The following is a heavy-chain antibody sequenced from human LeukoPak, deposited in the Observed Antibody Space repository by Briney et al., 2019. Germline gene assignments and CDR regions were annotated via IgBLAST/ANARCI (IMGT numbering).Heavy chain of an antibody. J-gene: IGHJ4*02. CDR1: GFTFTRSV. D-gene: IGHD6-13*01. CDR3: ARNLGPYSNIWYSEDY. Sequence: YMRLSCAAPGFTFTRSVMHWVREMSGEGRWWVAVISYGGTNKYYADSVKGRFTISRDNSQSTLYLQMNSLRVEDTAIYYCARNLGPYSNIWYSEDYWGQGTLDTVSS. V-gene: IGHV3-30*04. CDR2: ISYGGTNK.